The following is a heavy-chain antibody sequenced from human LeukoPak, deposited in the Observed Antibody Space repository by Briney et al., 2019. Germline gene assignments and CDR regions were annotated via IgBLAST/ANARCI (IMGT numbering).Heavy chain of an antibody. J-gene: IGHJ4*02. D-gene: IGHD6-19*01. V-gene: IGHV4-4*02. Sequence: IPSETLSLTCAASCGSISSSNWWRWVRQPPGKGLEWIGEIYHSGSTNYNPSLKSRVTIPVDKSKNQFSLKLSSVTAADTAVYYCARVRSGWYVGYWGQGTLVTVSS. CDR3: ARVRSGWYVGY. CDR2: IYHSGST. CDR1: CGSISSSNW.